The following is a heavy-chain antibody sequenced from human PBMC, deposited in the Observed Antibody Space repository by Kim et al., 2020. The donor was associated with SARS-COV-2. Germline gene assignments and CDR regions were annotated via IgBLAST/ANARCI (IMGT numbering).Heavy chain of an antibody. CDR3: ARAGGSSSSSQDFDY. D-gene: IGHD6-6*01. V-gene: IGHV4-59*01. Sequence: SETLSLTCSVSGGPITSYYWSWIRQSPGKGLEWIGFISNSWGTNYNPSLKSRVTISIDTSKNQFSLKLNSVTAADTAVYYCARAGGSSSSSQDFDYWGQGTLVTVSS. CDR1: GGPITSYY. CDR2: ISNSWGT. J-gene: IGHJ4*02.